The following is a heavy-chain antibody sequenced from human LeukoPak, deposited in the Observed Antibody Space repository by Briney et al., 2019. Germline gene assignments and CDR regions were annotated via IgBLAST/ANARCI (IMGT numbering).Heavy chain of an antibody. CDR1: GGSISSSSYY. CDR3: ALASPGYFDS. CDR2: IYYSGST. Sequence: PSETLSLTCTVSGGSISSSSYYWGWIRQPPGKGLEWIGSIYYSGSTYYSPSLKSRVTISVDTSKNQFSLKLSSVTAADTAVYYFALASPGYFDSWGQGTLVTVSS. V-gene: IGHV4-39*01. J-gene: IGHJ4*02.